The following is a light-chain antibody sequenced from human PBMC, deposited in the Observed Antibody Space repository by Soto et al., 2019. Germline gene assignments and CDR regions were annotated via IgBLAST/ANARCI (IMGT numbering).Light chain of an antibody. CDR3: QQYNNWPPWT. Sequence: EIVMTQSPATLSVSPGERVTLSCRASQSVSSNLAWNQQKPGQAPRLLICGASTRATGIPARFSGSGSGTEFTLTISSLQSEDFAVYYCQQYNNWPPWTFGQGTKV. CDR2: GAS. CDR1: QSVSSN. V-gene: IGKV3-15*01. J-gene: IGKJ1*01.